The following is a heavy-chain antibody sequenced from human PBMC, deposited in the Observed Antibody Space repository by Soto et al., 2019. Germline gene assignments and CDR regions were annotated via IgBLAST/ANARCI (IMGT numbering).Heavy chain of an antibody. CDR1: DDSINSDKYY. CDR3: ARLEGLATISYYFDF. D-gene: IGHD3-9*01. V-gene: IGHV4-39*01. Sequence: QLQLQESAPGLVKPSETLSPTCSVSDDSINSDKYYWGWIRQPPGKGLEWIGSIYYRGNAYYNPSLQTRVTISLDKSSSQSSLKLNPVTAADSAVYFCARLEGLATISYYFDFWGPGALVTVSS. J-gene: IGHJ4*02. CDR2: IYYRGNA.